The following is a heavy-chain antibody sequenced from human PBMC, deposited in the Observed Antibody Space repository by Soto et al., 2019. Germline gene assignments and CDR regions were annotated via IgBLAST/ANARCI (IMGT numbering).Heavy chain of an antibody. J-gene: IGHJ6*02. D-gene: IGHD2-15*01. CDR2: VYYTGST. CDR1: GGSVSSGSYY. Sequence: QVQLQESGPGLVKPSETLSLTCTVSGGSVSSGSYYWSWIRQPPGKGLEWIGYVYYTGSTNYNPSLMSRVTISIDTSKNQFALKLSSVTAADTAVYYCARVGCSGGSCYSIDYYYYAMDVWGQGTTVTVSS. V-gene: IGHV4-61*01. CDR3: ARVGCSGGSCYSIDYYYYAMDV.